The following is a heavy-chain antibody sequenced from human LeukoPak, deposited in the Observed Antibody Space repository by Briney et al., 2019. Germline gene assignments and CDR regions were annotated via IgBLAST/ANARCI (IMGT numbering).Heavy chain of an antibody. CDR1: GGSISSYY. Sequence: SETLSLTCTVSGGSISSYYWSWIRQPPGKGLEWIGYIYYSGSTNYNPSLKGRVTISVETSKNQFSLKLSSVTAADTAVYYCARSRGYFDYWGQGTLVTVSS. J-gene: IGHJ4*02. CDR2: IYYSGST. CDR3: ARSRGYFDY. V-gene: IGHV4-59*01.